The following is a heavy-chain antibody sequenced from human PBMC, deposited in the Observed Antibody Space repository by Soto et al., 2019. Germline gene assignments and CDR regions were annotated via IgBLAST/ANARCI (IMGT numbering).Heavy chain of an antibody. V-gene: IGHV1-69*13. J-gene: IGHJ4*02. CDR1: GGTFSSYA. D-gene: IGHD3-10*01. CDR2: IVPIFSRA. Sequence: SVKVSCKASGGTFSSYAISWVRQAPAQGLEGVGGIVPIFSRANYAQKSQGRGTITAEESTSKAYMELSRLRSEDTAVYYCSRGGADTISYIGPFDYWGQGTLVTVSS. CDR3: SRGGADTISYIGPFDY.